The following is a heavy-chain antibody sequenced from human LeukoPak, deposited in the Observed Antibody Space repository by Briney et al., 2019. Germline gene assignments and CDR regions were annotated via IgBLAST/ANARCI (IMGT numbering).Heavy chain of an antibody. Sequence: GRSLRLSCAASGFTFSSYSMHWVRQAPGTGLQWVAFIWYDGSNKYYADSVKGRFTISRDNSKNTLYLQINSLRAEDTAVYYCARDRGESYFDYWGQGTLVTVSS. CDR3: ARDRGESYFDY. D-gene: IGHD3-10*01. V-gene: IGHV3-33*01. J-gene: IGHJ4*02. CDR1: GFTFSSYS. CDR2: IWYDGSNK.